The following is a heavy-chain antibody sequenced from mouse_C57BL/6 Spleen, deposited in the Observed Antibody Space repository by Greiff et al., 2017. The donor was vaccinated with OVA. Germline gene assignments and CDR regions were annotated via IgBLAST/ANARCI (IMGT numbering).Heavy chain of an antibody. Sequence: EVQLQESGPELVKPGASVKISCKASGYSFTDYNMNWVKQSNGKSLEWIGVINPNYGTTSYNQKFKGKATLTVDQSSSTAYMQLNSLTSEDSAVYYCAREGGYGSSHHFDYWGQGTTLTVSS. J-gene: IGHJ2*01. V-gene: IGHV1-39*01. CDR1: GYSFTDYN. D-gene: IGHD1-1*01. CDR2: INPNYGTT. CDR3: AREGGYGSSHHFDY.